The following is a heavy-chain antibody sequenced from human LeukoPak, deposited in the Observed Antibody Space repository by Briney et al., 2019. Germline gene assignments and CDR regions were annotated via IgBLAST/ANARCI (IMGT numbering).Heavy chain of an antibody. CDR2: IYYSGST. CDR3: ARHSYYYDSSGYYYFDY. CDR1: GYSISSGYY. D-gene: IGHD3-22*01. J-gene: IGHJ4*02. Sequence: PSETLSLTCTVSGYSISSGYYWGWIRQPPGKGLEWIGYIYYSGSTNYNPSLKSRVTISVDTSKNQFSLKLFSVTAADTAVYYCARHSYYYDSSGYYYFDYWGQGTLVTVSS. V-gene: IGHV4-38-2*02.